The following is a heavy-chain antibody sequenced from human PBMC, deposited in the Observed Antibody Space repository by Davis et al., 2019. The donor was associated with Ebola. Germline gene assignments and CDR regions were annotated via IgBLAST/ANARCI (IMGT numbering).Heavy chain of an antibody. D-gene: IGHD2-15*01. CDR1: GFTFSSYA. CDR3: ARDYCSGGSCIPYYYYGMDV. J-gene: IGHJ6*02. V-gene: IGHV3-30-3*01. CDR2: ISYDGSNK. Sequence: GGSLRLSCAASGFTFSSYAMHWVRQAPGKGLEWVAVISYDGSNKYYADSVKGRFTISRDNAKNSLYLQMNSLRAEDTAVYYCARDYCSGGSCIPYYYYGMDVWGQGTTVTVSS.